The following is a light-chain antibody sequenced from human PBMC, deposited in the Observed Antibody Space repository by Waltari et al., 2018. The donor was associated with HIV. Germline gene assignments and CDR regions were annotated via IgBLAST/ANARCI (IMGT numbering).Light chain of an antibody. Sequence: TQSPGTLSLSPGERATLSCRASQSVSSSYLAWYQQKPGQAPRLLIYGASSRATGIPDRFSGSGSGTDFTLTISRLEPEDFAVYYCQQYASSPRTFGQGTKLEIK. V-gene: IGKV3-20*01. CDR3: QQYASSPRT. CDR2: GAS. CDR1: QSVSSSY. J-gene: IGKJ2*01.